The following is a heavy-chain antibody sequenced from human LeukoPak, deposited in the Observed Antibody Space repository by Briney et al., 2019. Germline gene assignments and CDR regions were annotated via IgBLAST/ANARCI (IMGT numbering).Heavy chain of an antibody. CDR3: ARGGGNDYDTSGYYYLAAY. CDR1: GFTFSSSW. V-gene: IGHV3-7*01. D-gene: IGHD3-22*01. J-gene: IGHJ4*02. CDR2: IKKDGSDK. Sequence: GGSLRLSCAASGFTFSSSWMTWVRQAPGKGLEWVANIKKDGSDKNYVDSVKGRFTISRDNAKNSLFLQMNSLRAEDTAVYYCARGGGNDYDTSGYYYLAAYWGQGTLVTVSS.